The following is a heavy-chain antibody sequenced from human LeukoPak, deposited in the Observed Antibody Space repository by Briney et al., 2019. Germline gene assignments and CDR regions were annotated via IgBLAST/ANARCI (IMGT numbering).Heavy chain of an antibody. CDR1: GGSISSGGYY. D-gene: IGHD3-22*01. CDR2: IYYSGST. V-gene: IGHV4-31*03. J-gene: IGHJ3*02. CDR3: ARDREYDSSGYYYRAGLFDI. Sequence: SQTLSLTCTVSGGSISSGGYYWSWIRQHPGKGLEWIGYIYYSGSTYYNPSLKSRVTISVDTSKNQFSLKLSSVTAADTAVYYCARDREYDSSGYYYRAGLFDIWGQGTMVIVSS.